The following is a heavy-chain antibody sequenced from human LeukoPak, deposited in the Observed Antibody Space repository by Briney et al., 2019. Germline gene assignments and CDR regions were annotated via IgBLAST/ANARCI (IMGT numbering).Heavy chain of an antibody. J-gene: IGHJ4*02. CDR1: GYTFTSYY. CDR3: ARDSGYYDFWSAGDY. V-gene: IGHV1-46*01. CDR2: INPSGGST. D-gene: IGHD3-3*01. Sequence: EASVKVSCKASGYTFTSYYMHWVRQAPGQGLEWMGVINPSGGSTSYAQKFQGRVTMTRDTSTSTVYMELSSLRSEDTAVYYCARDSGYYDFWSAGDYWGQGTLVTVSS.